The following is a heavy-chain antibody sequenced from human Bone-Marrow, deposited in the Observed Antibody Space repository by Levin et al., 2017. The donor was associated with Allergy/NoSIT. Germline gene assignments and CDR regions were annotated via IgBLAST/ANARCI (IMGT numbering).Heavy chain of an antibody. D-gene: IGHD6-13*01. J-gene: IGHJ4*02. CDR3: ARVIKQLAGGFYIDY. V-gene: IGHV3-33*01. Sequence: PGGSLRLSCAASGFTFRNYGMHWVRQAPGKGLEWVAIIWYDGSNKYYADSVKGRFTISRDNSKNTLYLQMNSLRAEDTALYYCARVIKQLAGGFYIDYWGQGTLVTVSS. CDR2: IWYDGSNK. CDR1: GFTFRNYG.